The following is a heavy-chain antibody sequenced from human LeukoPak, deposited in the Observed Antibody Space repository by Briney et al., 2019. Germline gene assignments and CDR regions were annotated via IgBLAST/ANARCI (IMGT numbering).Heavy chain of an antibody. CDR2: MIPIFGTA. D-gene: IGHD3-16*02. Sequence: ASVKVSCKASGGTFSSYAISWVRQAPGQGLEWMGGMIPIFGTANCAQKFQGRVTITTDESTSTAYMELSSLRSEDTAVYYCARASKCPRDFDYVWGSYHKLHDAFDIWGQGTMVTVSS. CDR3: ARASKCPRDFDYVWGSYHKLHDAFDI. J-gene: IGHJ3*02. CDR1: GGTFSSYA. V-gene: IGHV1-69*05.